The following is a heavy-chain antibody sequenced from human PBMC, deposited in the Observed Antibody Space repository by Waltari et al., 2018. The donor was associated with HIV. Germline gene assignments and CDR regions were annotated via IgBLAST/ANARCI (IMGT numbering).Heavy chain of an antibody. Sequence: EVQLVESGGGLVQPGGSQRLSCVASGFTFSYHAMNLVRQAPGKGLEWMSYISSNSSTIYTAEAVKGRFTISRDNAKNSLYLQMSSLRDEDTAVYYCVRVGTSFDFWGQGTLVTVSS. V-gene: IGHV3-48*02. D-gene: IGHD2-8*01. CDR2: ISSNSSTI. CDR3: VRVGTSFDF. J-gene: IGHJ4*02. CDR1: GFTFSYHA.